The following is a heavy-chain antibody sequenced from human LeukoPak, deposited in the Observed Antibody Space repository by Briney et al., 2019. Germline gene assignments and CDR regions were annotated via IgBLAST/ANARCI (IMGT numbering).Heavy chain of an antibody. D-gene: IGHD1-26*01. V-gene: IGHV3-23*01. Sequence: GGSLRLSCAASGFTFSSYAMSWVRHAPGKGLEWVSAISGSGGSTYYADSVKGRFTISRDNSKNTLYLQMNSLRAEDTAVYYCAKIGSGSATVSGTRWGQGTLVTVSS. CDR1: GFTFSSYA. CDR2: ISGSGGST. CDR3: AKIGSGSATVSGTR. J-gene: IGHJ4*02.